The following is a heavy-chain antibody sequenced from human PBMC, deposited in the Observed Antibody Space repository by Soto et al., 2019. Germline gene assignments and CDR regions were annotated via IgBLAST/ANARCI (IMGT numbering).Heavy chain of an antibody. CDR3: VRGPTDLLFRLLEWPYGDH. CDR2: IYVGGTT. CDR1: GFIVSSHY. D-gene: IGHD3-3*01. J-gene: IGHJ4*02. V-gene: IGHV3-53*01. Sequence: EVQLVESGGDLIQPGGSLRLSCAASGFIVSSHYMSWVRQAPGKGLEWVSVIYVGGTTYYADSVKGRCTISRGDSKNTLYLKINRLGTEDTDVYCCVRGPTDLLFRLLEWPYGDHWGQGTLVTVSS.